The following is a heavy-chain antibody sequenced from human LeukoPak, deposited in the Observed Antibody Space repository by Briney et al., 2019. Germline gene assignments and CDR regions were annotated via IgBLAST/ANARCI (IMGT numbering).Heavy chain of an antibody. CDR1: GFTFSSYS. D-gene: IGHD6-19*01. Sequence: PGGSLRLSCAASGFTFSSYSMNWVRQAPGKGLEWVSSISSSSSYIYYADSVKGRFTISRDNAKNSLYLQMNSLRAEDTAVYYCAKSPGYSSGWPYYFDYWGQGTLVTVSS. J-gene: IGHJ4*02. CDR3: AKSPGYSSGWPYYFDY. V-gene: IGHV3-21*01. CDR2: ISSSSSYI.